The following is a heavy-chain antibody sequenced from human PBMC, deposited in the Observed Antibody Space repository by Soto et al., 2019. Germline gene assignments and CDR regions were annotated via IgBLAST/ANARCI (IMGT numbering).Heavy chain of an antibody. J-gene: IGHJ4*02. Sequence: GGSLRLSCAASGFTFSSYAMSWVRQAPGKELEWVSGISASGGSTYYADSVKGRFTISRDNSKNTLYLQMNSLRVEDTAVHYCAKQGAGTTATTTADHSGQGTVLT. CDR2: ISASGGST. CDR3: AKQGAGTTATTTADH. CDR1: GFTFSSYA. V-gene: IGHV3-23*01. D-gene: IGHD1-1*01.